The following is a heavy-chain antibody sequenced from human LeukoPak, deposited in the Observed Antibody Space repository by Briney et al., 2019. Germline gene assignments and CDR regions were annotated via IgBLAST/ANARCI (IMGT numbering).Heavy chain of an antibody. D-gene: IGHD5-18*01. V-gene: IGHV4-59*01. CDR3: ARTERGYSFSFDY. J-gene: IGHJ4*02. CDR1: GGSISSYY. CDR2: IYYSGST. Sequence: SETLSLTCTVSGGSISSYYWSWIRQPPGKGLGWIGYIYYSGSTNYNPSLKSRVTISVDTSKNQFSLKLSSVTAADTAVYYCARTERGYSFSFDYWGQGTLVTVSS.